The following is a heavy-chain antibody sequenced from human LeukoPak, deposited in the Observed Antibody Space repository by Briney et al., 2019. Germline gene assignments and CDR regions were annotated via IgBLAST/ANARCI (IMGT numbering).Heavy chain of an antibody. Sequence: ASVKVSCKASGGTFSSYAISWVRQAPGQGLEWMGRIIPILGIANYAQKFQGRVTITADKSTSTAYMELGSLRSEDTAVYYCARSGDGPRNYGMDVWGQGTTVTVSS. V-gene: IGHV1-69*04. CDR3: ARSGDGPRNYGMDV. CDR2: IIPILGIA. D-gene: IGHD5-24*01. J-gene: IGHJ6*02. CDR1: GGTFSSYA.